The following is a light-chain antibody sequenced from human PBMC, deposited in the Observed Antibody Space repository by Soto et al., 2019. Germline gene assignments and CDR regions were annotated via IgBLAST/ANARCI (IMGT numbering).Light chain of an antibody. CDR1: QSVNSN. V-gene: IGKV3-15*01. Sequence: EIVLTQSPGTLSLAPGERATLSCRASQSVNSNLAWYQQKPGQAPRLLIYAASTGATGIPARFSGSGSGSDFTLTISSLQSEDFAVYYCQQYNSWPLTFGPGTKVDI. CDR3: QQYNSWPLT. J-gene: IGKJ3*01. CDR2: AAS.